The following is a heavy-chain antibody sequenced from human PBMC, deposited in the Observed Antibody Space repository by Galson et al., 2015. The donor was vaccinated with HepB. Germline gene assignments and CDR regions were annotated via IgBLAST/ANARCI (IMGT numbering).Heavy chain of an antibody. CDR1: GDSISSGSYY. CDR3: AREGFSSWTHAFDI. Sequence: TLSLTCTVSGDSISSGSYYWSWIRQPAGKGLEWIGRIYTSGSTNYNPSLKSRLTISVDTSKNQFSLRLSSVTAADTAVYYCAREGFSSWTHAFDIWGQGTMVTVSS. CDR2: IYTSGST. V-gene: IGHV4-61*02. J-gene: IGHJ3*02. D-gene: IGHD6-13*01.